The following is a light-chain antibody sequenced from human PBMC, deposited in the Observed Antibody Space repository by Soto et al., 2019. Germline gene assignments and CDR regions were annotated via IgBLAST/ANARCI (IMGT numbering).Light chain of an antibody. CDR2: GNS. CDR3: QSYDSSLSGYV. Sequence: QSVLTQPPSVSGAPGQRVTISCTGSSSNIGAGSAVHWYQQLPGTAPKLLIYGNSNRPSGVPDRFSGSKSVTSASLAITGLQAEDEADYYCQSYDSSLSGYVFGAGTKLTVL. V-gene: IGLV1-40*01. J-gene: IGLJ1*01. CDR1: SSNIGAGSA.